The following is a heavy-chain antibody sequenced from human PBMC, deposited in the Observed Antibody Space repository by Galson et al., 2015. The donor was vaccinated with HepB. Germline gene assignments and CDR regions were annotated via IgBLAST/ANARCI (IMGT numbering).Heavy chain of an antibody. V-gene: IGHV6-1*01. J-gene: IGHJ5*02. Sequence: CAISGDSVSSNSAAWNWIRQSPSRGLEWLGRTYYRSKWYTDYVVSVISRITISPDTSKNQFSLQLSSVTPEDTAMYYCARDLGGFGAWGQGTLVTVSS. CDR3: ARDLGGFGA. CDR1: GDSVSSNSAA. CDR2: TYYRSKWYT. D-gene: IGHD3-16*01.